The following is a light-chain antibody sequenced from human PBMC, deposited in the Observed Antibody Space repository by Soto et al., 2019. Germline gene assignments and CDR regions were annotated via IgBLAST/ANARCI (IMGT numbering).Light chain of an antibody. V-gene: IGKV1-5*01. CDR2: DAS. CDR1: QSISNW. CDR3: QQYNSFSYT. Sequence: DSQMTQSPSTLPASVGDRVTITCRASQSISNWLAWYQQKPGEAPKLLIYDASALPRGVPSRFSGSGSGTKFTLTISSLQPDDFATYYCQQYNSFSYTFGGGTRLEIK. J-gene: IGKJ5*01.